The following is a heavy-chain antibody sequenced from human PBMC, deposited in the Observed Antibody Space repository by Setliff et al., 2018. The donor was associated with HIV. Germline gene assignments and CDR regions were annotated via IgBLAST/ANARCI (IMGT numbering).Heavy chain of an antibody. Sequence: PGGSLRLSCAASGFSFSNFWMYWVRQSPGKGLEWVANISPDGNKKSYVASVKGRFTTSRDNSKNALYLQMDSLRNGDTAVYYCARSGYTSGFYWVFGAFGVWGQGKMVT. CDR1: GFSFSNFW. CDR3: ARSGYTSGFYWVFGAFGV. CDR2: ISPDGNKK. V-gene: IGHV3-7*03. J-gene: IGHJ3*01. D-gene: IGHD3-22*01.